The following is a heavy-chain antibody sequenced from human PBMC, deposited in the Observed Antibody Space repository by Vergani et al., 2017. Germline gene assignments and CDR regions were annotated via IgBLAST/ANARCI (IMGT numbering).Heavy chain of an antibody. CDR1: GYSISSGYY. D-gene: IGHD3-22*01. CDR2: IYHSGST. J-gene: IGHJ5*02. CDR3: AGHIDSSGYYVGWFDP. Sequence: QVQLQESGPGLVKPSETLSLTCAVSGYSISSGYYWGWIRQPPGKGLEWIGSIYHSGSTYYNPSLKSRVTISVDTSKNQFSLKLSSVTAADTAVYYCAGHIDSSGYYVGWFDPWGQGTLVTVSS. V-gene: IGHV4-38-2*01.